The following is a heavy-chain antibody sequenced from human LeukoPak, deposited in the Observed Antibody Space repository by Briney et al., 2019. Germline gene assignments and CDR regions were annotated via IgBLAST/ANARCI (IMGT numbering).Heavy chain of an antibody. D-gene: IGHD1-26*01. CDR2: INHSGST. V-gene: IGHV4-34*01. CDR3: ASGGATASPGDY. CDR1: GGSFSGYY. Sequence: PSETLSLTCAVYGGSFSGYYWSWIRQPPGKGLEWIGEINHSGSTNYHPSLKSRVTISVDTSKNQFSLSLSSVTAADTAVYYCASGGATASPGDYWGQGTLVTVSS. J-gene: IGHJ4*02.